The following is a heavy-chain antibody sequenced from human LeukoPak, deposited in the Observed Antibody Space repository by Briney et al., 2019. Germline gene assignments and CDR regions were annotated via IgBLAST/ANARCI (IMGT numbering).Heavy chain of an antibody. V-gene: IGHV3-21*01. CDR3: ARLTRQDWFDP. D-gene: IGHD1-14*01. CDR1: GFTFSSYS. J-gene: IGHJ5*02. Sequence: GGSLRLSCAAPGFTFSSYSMNWVRQAPGKGLEWVSSISSSSSDIYYADSVKGRFTISRDNAKNSLYLQMNSLRAEDTALYYCARLTRQDWFDPWGQGTLVTVSS. CDR2: ISSSSSDI.